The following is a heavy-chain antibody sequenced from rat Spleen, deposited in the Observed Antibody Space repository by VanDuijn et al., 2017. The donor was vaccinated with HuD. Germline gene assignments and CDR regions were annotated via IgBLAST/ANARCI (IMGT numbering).Heavy chain of an antibody. Sequence: EVQLVESDGGLVQPGGSLKLSCAASGFAFSDFFMAWVRQAPTKGLEWVATISSDGRRNYYRDSVKGRFTISRDNAKSTLDLQMNSLRSEDTATYYCTRDDNWAIDAWGQGASVTVSS. CDR1: GFAFSDFF. CDR3: TRDDNWAIDA. V-gene: IGHV5-29*01. CDR2: ISSDGRRN. J-gene: IGHJ4*01. D-gene: IGHD5-1*01.